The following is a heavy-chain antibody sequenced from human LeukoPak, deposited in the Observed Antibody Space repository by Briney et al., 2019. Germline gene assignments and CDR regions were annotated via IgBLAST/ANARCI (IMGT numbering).Heavy chain of an antibody. CDR3: AKSPGIGTYGDRSTAVDY. Sequence: GGSLRLSCVASGFTFSSYALNWVRQAPGKGLEWVALISYDGTNKYYADSVKGRFTISRDNSKNTLFLQMNSLRAEDTAVYYCAKSPGIGTYGDRSTAVDYWGQGTLVTVSS. J-gene: IGHJ4*02. V-gene: IGHV3-30*18. D-gene: IGHD4-17*01. CDR1: GFTFSSYA. CDR2: ISYDGTNK.